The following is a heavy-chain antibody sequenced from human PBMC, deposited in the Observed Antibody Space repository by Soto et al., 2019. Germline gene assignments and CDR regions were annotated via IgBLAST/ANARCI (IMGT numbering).Heavy chain of an antibody. Sequence: SXKVSYKASGYTXTSYGIGWVRQAPGQGLEWMGWISAYNGNTNYAQKLQGRVTMTTDTSTSTAYMELRRLRSDETAVYYCARDGWQQLNNYFDYWGQGNLLTSPQ. CDR2: ISAYNGNT. V-gene: IGHV1-18*01. J-gene: IGHJ4*02. CDR3: ARDGWQQLNNYFDY. CDR1: GYTXTSYG. D-gene: IGHD6-13*01.